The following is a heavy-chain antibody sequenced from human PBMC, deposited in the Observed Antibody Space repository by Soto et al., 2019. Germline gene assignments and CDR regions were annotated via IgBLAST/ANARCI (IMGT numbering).Heavy chain of an antibody. D-gene: IGHD6-13*01. CDR2: VYRTGST. Sequence: SETLSLTCAVSGGSISTSNWWSWVRQPPGKGLEWIGEVYRTGSTTYNPSLESRLTISVDKSKNQFPLKLTSVTAADTAVYYCARARATIAAAAIFDCWGQGTLVTVSS. J-gene: IGHJ4*02. CDR3: ARARATIAAAAIFDC. V-gene: IGHV4-4*02. CDR1: GGSISTSNW.